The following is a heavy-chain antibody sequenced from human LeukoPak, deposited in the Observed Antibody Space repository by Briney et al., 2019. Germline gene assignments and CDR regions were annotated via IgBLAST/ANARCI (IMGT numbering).Heavy chain of an antibody. CDR3: ARYVVYGSGKYYFDY. CDR2: INYSGST. Sequence: SESLSLTCTVSGGSVSSTTYYWSSIRQPPGKGLEWIASINYSGSTYYNPSLKSRVTISVDTSENQFSLKLSSVTAADTAVYYCARYVVYGSGKYYFDYWGQGTLVTVSS. V-gene: IGHV4-39*01. D-gene: IGHD3-10*01. J-gene: IGHJ4*02. CDR1: GGSVSSTTYY.